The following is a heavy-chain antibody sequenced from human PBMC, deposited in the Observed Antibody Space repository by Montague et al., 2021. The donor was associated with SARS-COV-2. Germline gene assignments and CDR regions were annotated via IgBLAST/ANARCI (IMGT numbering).Heavy chain of an antibody. V-gene: IGHV4-39*01. CDR1: GGSISTSSYY. Sequence: SETLSLTCTVSGGSISTSSYYWGWIRKPPGKGLEWIVSIYYSGSIYYNPSLKTRFTISVDTTKNQFSLKLSSATASDTDLYYCARRSYDILTGYSIPNWFDPWGQGTLVTVSS. D-gene: IGHD3-9*01. J-gene: IGHJ5*02. CDR2: IYYSGSI. CDR3: ARRSYDILTGYSIPNWFDP.